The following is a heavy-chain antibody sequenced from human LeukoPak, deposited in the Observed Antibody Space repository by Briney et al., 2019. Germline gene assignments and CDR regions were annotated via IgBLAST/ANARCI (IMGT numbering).Heavy chain of an antibody. Sequence: PSETLSLTCTVSGGSISSYYWSWIRQPPGKGLEWIGYIYYSGSTNYNPSLKSRVTISVDTSKNQFSLKLSSVTAADTAVYNCARAYCSGGSCYRAFDYWGQGTLVTVSS. J-gene: IGHJ4*02. D-gene: IGHD2-15*01. CDR2: IYYSGST. V-gene: IGHV4-59*01. CDR3: ARAYCSGGSCYRAFDY. CDR1: GGSISSYY.